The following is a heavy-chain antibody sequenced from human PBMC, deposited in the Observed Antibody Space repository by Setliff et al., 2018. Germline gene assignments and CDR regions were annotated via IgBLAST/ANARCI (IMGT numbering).Heavy chain of an antibody. V-gene: IGHV5-51*01. CDR3: ARHYDILTGYYRGPDAFDI. CDR2: IFPGDSNT. J-gene: IGHJ3*02. CDR1: GYSFTTYW. Sequence: PGESLKISCKGSGYSFTTYWIGWVRQMPGKGLEWMGIIFPGDSNTKYSPSFQGQVTISADKSISTAYLQWSSLKASDTAMYYCARHYDILTGYYRGPDAFDIWGQGTMVTVS. D-gene: IGHD3-9*01.